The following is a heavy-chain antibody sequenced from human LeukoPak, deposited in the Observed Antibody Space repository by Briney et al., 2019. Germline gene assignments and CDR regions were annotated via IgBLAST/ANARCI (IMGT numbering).Heavy chain of an antibody. D-gene: IGHD6-13*01. V-gene: IGHV3-48*04. CDR2: ISSSSSTI. CDR1: GFTFSSYS. J-gene: IGHJ5*02. Sequence: GGSLRLSCAASGFTFSSYSMNWVRQAPGKGLEWVSYISSSSSTIYYADSVKGRFTISRDNAKNSLYLQMNSLRAEDTAVYYCAREPAAAGIWFDPWGQGTLVTVSS. CDR3: AREPAAAGIWFDP.